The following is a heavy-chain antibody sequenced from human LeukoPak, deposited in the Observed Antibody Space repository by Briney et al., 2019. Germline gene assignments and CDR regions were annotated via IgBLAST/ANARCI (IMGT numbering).Heavy chain of an antibody. CDR1: GFTFSSYA. Sequence: PGGSLRLSCAAFGFTFSSYAMSWVRQAPGKGLEWVSAISGSGGSTYYADSVKGRFTISRDNSKNTLYLQMNSLRAEDTAVYYCARDWTGYCSGGSCYPGAFDIWGQGTMVTVSS. CDR2: ISGSGGST. J-gene: IGHJ3*02. D-gene: IGHD2-15*01. CDR3: ARDWTGYCSGGSCYPGAFDI. V-gene: IGHV3-23*01.